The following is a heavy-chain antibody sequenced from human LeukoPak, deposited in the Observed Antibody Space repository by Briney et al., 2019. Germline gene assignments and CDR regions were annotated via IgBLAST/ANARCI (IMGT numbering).Heavy chain of an antibody. V-gene: IGHV3-23*01. CDR1: GFTFSSYA. D-gene: IGHD6-13*01. CDR3: AKQLAAAADRGYYFDY. Sequence: AGGSLRLSCAASGFTFSSYAMSWDRQAPGKGLEWVSAISGSGGSTYYADSVKGRFTISRDNSKNTLYLQMNSLRAEDTAVYYCAKQLAAAADRGYYFDYWGQGTLVTVSS. J-gene: IGHJ4*02. CDR2: ISGSGGST.